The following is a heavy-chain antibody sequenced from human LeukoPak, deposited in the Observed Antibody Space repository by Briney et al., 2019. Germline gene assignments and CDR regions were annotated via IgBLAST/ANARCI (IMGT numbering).Heavy chain of an antibody. CDR1: GFTFSSYE. CDR2: ISSSGSTI. Sequence: GGSLRLSCAASGFTFSSYEMNWVHQAPGKGLEWVSYISSSGSTIYYADSVKGRFTISRDNAKNSLYLQMNSLRAEDTAVYYCARDLVDIADTTHAPYFDYWGQGTLVTVSS. CDR3: ARDLVDIADTTHAPYFDY. V-gene: IGHV3-48*03. J-gene: IGHJ4*02. D-gene: IGHD5-12*01.